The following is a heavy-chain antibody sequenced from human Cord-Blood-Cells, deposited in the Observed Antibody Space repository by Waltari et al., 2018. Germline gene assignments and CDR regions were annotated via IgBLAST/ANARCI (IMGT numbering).Heavy chain of an antibody. J-gene: IGHJ5*02. D-gene: IGHD1-26*01. V-gene: IGHV4-34*01. CDR1: GGSFSGYY. Sequence: QVQLQQWGAGLLKPSEPLSLNCAAHGGSFSGYYWSWLRQPPGKGLEWIGEINHSGSTNYNPSLKSRVTISVDTSKNQFSLKLSSVTAADTAVYYCARGGGSYYNWFDPWGQGTLVTVSS. CDR2: INHSGST. CDR3: ARGGGSYYNWFDP.